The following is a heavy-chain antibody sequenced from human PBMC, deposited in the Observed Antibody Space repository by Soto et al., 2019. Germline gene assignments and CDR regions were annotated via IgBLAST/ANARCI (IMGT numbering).Heavy chain of an antibody. V-gene: IGHV4-4*07. Sequence: QVQLQESGPGLVKPSETLSLTCTVSGGSISSYYWSWIRQPAGKGLEWIGRIYTSGSTNHNPSLKSRVTMSVDTSKNQFSLKLSSVTAADTAVYYCARVLGGGVVAATGHWFDPWGQGTLVTVSS. CDR2: IYTSGST. D-gene: IGHD2-15*01. CDR1: GGSISSYY. J-gene: IGHJ5*02. CDR3: ARVLGGGVVAATGHWFDP.